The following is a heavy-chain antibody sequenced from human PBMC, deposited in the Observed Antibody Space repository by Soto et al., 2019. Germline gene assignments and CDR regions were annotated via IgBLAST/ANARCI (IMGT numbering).Heavy chain of an antibody. V-gene: IGHV4-59*01. CDR2: IYYSGST. CDR3: ARRYGGNFDY. Sequence: PXXTLSLPCTVSGGSISSYYWSWIRQPPGKGLEWIGYIYYSGSTNYNPSLKSRVTISVDTSKNQFSLKLSSVTAADTAVYYCARRYGGNFDYWGQGTLVTVSS. D-gene: IGHD3-16*01. CDR1: GGSISSYY. J-gene: IGHJ4*02.